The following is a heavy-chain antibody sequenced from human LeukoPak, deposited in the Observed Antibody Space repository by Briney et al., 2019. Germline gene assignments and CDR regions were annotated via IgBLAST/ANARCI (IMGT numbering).Heavy chain of an antibody. Sequence: GGSLRLSCAASGFTFRRYAMAWVRQAPRKGLEWVSEFIGSGCSTYYADSLKGRFTISRDNSKNTLYLQMNSLRDEDTAVYWRAPGCRSTSCSVDFFQYRGQGTLVTVSS. CDR2: FIGSGCST. D-gene: IGHD2-2*01. V-gene: IGHV3-23*01. CDR1: GFTFRRYA. J-gene: IGHJ4*02. CDR3: APGCRSTSCSVDFFQY.